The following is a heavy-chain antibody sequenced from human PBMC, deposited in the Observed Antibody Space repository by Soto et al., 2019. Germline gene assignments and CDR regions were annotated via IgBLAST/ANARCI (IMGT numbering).Heavy chain of an antibody. Sequence: PGGSLRLSCAASGFTFSGSAMHWVRQASGKGLEWVGRIRSKANSYATAYAASVKGRFTISRDDSKNTAYLQVNSLKTEDTAVYYCFLVVTASLDYWGQGTLVTVSS. CDR2: IRSKANSYAT. CDR1: GFTFSGSA. D-gene: IGHD2-21*02. CDR3: FLVVTASLDY. J-gene: IGHJ4*02. V-gene: IGHV3-73*01.